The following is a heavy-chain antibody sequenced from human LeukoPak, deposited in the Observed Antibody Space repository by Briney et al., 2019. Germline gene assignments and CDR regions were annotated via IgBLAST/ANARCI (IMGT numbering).Heavy chain of an antibody. D-gene: IGHD6-19*01. CDR3: AKDRVSGWYGRRGYYFDY. Sequence: GGSLRLPCSASGFTFSSYGMHWVRQAPGKGLAWVAVISYDGSNKYYADSVKGRFTISRDNSKNTLYLQMNSLRAEDTAVYYCAKDRVSGWYGRRGYYFDYWGQGTLVTVSS. CDR1: GFTFSSYG. V-gene: IGHV3-30*18. CDR2: ISYDGSNK. J-gene: IGHJ4*02.